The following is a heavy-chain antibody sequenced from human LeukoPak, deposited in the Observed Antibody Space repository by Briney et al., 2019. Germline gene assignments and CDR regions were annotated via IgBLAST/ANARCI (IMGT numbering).Heavy chain of an antibody. D-gene: IGHD1-26*01. Sequence: GGSLRLSCAASGFTFSSYSMNWVRQAPGKGLEWVSYISSSSSTIYYAGSVKGRFTISRDNAKNSLFLQMNSLRAEDTAVYYSARSRGSSGSYPFAYWRQGTLVTVSS. V-gene: IGHV3-48*01. CDR3: ARSRGSSGSYPFAY. CDR2: ISSSSSTI. J-gene: IGHJ4*02. CDR1: GFTFSSYS.